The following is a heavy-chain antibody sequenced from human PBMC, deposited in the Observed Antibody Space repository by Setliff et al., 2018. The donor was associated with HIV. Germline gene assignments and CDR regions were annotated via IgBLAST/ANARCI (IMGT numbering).Heavy chain of an antibody. V-gene: IGHV3-30*02. CDR1: GFSFSRYG. CDR2: IWKDGSKI. D-gene: IGHD3-10*01. J-gene: IGHJ4*02. Sequence: PGGSLRLSCAVSGFSFSRYGMHWVRQAPGRGLEWVAVIWKDGSKIYYADSVKGRFTISRDNSKNTLNLQMNDLRPEDTAVYYRAKNFFGSGYYFFFDFWGQGTLVTAPQ. CDR3: AKNFFGSGYYFFFDF.